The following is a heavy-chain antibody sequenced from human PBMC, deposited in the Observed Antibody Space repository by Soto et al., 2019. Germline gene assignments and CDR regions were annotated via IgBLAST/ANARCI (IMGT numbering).Heavy chain of an antibody. J-gene: IGHJ6*02. CDR2: IIPIFVTA. CDR3: AREAIVVVPAAISTDAYYYYYGMDV. D-gene: IGHD2-2*01. CDR1: GGTFSSYA. Sequence: GASVKVSCKASGGTFSSYAISWVRQAPGQGLEWMGGIIPIFVTANYAQKFQGRVTITADESTSTAYMELSSLRSEDTAVYYCAREAIVVVPAAISTDAYYYYYGMDVWGQGTTVTVSS. V-gene: IGHV1-69*13.